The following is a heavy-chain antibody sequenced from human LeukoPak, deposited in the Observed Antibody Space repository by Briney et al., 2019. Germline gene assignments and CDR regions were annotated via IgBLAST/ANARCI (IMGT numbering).Heavy chain of an antibody. CDR3: ARLHYDFWSGSTYYFDY. Sequence: GESLKISCKGSGYIFTSYWIGWVRQMPGKGLEWMGIIYPGDSDTRYSPSFQGQVTISADKSISTAYLQWSSLKASDTAMYYCARLHYDFWSGSTYYFDYWGQGTLVTVSS. D-gene: IGHD3-3*01. CDR1: GYIFTSYW. J-gene: IGHJ4*02. CDR2: IYPGDSDT. V-gene: IGHV5-51*01.